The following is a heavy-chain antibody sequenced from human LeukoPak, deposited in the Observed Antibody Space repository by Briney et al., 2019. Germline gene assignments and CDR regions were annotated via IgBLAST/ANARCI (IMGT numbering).Heavy chain of an antibody. V-gene: IGHV1-2*02. CDR3: ARPAHYYDSSGEIYYFDY. CDR2: INPNSGGT. J-gene: IGHJ4*02. CDR1: GYTFTGYY. Sequence: ASVKVSCKASGYTFTGYYMHWVRQAPGQGLEWMGWINPNSGGTNYAQKLQGRVTMTTDTSTSTAYMELRSLRSDDTAVYYCARPAHYYDSSGEIYYFDYWGQGTLVTVSS. D-gene: IGHD3-22*01.